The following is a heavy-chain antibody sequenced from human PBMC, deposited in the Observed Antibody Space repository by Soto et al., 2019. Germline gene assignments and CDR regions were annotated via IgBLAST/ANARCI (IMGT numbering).Heavy chain of an antibody. V-gene: IGHV3-7*03. CDR3: ARPNKLRVLECAYDY. CDR2: IKQDGSEN. CDR1: GFTFSSYW. J-gene: IGHJ4*02. Sequence: GGSLRLSCAASGFTFSSYWMRWVRQAPGKGLEWVANIKQDGSENYYVDSVKGRFTISRDNANNSLYLQMNSLRAEDTAVYYCARPNKLRVLECAYDYLGQGTLVTVSS. D-gene: IGHD3-3*01.